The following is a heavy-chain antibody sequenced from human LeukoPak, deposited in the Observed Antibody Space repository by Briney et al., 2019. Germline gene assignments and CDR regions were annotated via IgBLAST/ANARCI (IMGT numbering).Heavy chain of an antibody. J-gene: IGHJ4*02. Sequence: GGSPRLSCAASGFIFSDYAMSWVRQAPGKGLEWVSGITDSGTTTYYADSVKGRFTISRDNSKNSLYLEMSSLRADDTAVYYCVKVATLDDWGQGTLVTVSS. V-gene: IGHV3-23*01. CDR2: ITDSGTTT. CDR3: VKVATLDD. CDR1: GFIFSDYA.